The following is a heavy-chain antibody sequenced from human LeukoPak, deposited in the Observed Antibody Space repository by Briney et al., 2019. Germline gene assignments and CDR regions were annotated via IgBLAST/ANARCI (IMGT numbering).Heavy chain of an antibody. V-gene: IGHV3-11*01. CDR1: GFTFNNYA. D-gene: IGHD1-26*01. J-gene: IGHJ4*02. CDR3: ARAVGYSGYFDY. CDR2: ISSSGSTI. Sequence: GGSLRLSCVASGFTFNNYAMSWIRQAPGKGLEWVSYISSSGSTIYYADSVKGRFTISRDNAKNSLYLQMNSLRAEDTAVYYCARAVGYSGYFDYWGQGTLVTVSS.